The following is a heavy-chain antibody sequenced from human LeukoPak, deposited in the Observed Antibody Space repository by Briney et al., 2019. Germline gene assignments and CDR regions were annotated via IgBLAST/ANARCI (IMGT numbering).Heavy chain of an antibody. J-gene: IGHJ4*02. D-gene: IGHD6-13*01. V-gene: IGHV1-18*01. CDR2: ISTYNGNT. CDR3: ARDVEQQLVRAVDY. CDR1: GYTFTSYG. Sequence: ASVKVSCKASGYTFTSYGISWVRQAPGQGLEWMGWISTYNGNTNYAQKLQGRVTMTTDTSTSTAYMELRSLRSDDTAVYYCARDVEQQLVRAVDYWGQGTLVTVSS.